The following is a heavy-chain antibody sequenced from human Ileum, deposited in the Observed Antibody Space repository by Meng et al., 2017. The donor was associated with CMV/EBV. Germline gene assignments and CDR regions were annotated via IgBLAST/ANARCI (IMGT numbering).Heavy chain of an antibody. J-gene: IGHJ6*02. V-gene: IGHV3-53*01. D-gene: IGHD2-2*01. CDR1: GFTVSNNY. Sequence: GGSLRLSCAASGFTVSNNYMNWVRQAPGKGLEWVSVIYDAGNTYYADSVKGRFTISRDNSKNTLYFQMNSLTTEDTAQYYGARVWGGFCFRTTCYSPYYYYGMDVWGQGTTVTVSS. CDR2: IYDAGNT. CDR3: ARVWGGFCFRTTCYSPYYYYGMDV.